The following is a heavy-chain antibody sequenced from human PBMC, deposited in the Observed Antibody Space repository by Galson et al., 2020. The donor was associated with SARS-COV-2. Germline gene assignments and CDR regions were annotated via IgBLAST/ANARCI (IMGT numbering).Heavy chain of an antibody. CDR2: IYYSGST. CDR1: GGSISSYY. V-gene: IGHV4-59*08. CDR3: ARHSLTRWLQDYWYFDL. D-gene: IGHD5-12*01. Sequence: SETLSLTCTVSGGSISSYYWSWIRQPPGKGLEWIGYIYYSGSTNYNPSLKSRVTISVDTSKNQFSLKLSSVTAADTAVYYCARHSLTRWLQDYWYFDLWGRGTLVTVSS. J-gene: IGHJ2*01.